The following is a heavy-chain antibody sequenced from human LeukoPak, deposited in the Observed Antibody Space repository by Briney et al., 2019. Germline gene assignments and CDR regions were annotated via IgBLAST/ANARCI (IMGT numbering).Heavy chain of an antibody. V-gene: IGHV3-21*01. CDR3: ATGMVRATLSGLPEY. D-gene: IGHD3/OR15-3a*01. J-gene: IGHJ1*01. Sequence: GGSLRLSCGASGFSFSDSWMSWVRQAPGKGLEWVSSISSASTYIHYADSVKGRFTISRDNAKNSLYVQMNSLRAEDTAVYYCATGMVRATLSGLPEYWGQGTLVTVSS. CDR2: ISSASTYI. CDR1: GFSFSDSW.